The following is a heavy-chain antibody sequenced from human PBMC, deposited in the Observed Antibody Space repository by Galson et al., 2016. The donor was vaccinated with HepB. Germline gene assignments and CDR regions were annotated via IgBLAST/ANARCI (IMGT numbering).Heavy chain of an antibody. V-gene: IGHV3-48*03. D-gene: IGHD1-1*01. CDR2: ISSSGTTI. CDR3: ATTRLLDS. CDR1: GFTFNFYE. Sequence: SLRLSCAASGFTFNFYEMNWVRQAPGKGLEWVSYISSSGTTIYYADSVRGRFTISRDNAKNSLSLQMNSLRAEDTAFYYCATTRLLDSWGQGILVTVSS. J-gene: IGHJ4*02.